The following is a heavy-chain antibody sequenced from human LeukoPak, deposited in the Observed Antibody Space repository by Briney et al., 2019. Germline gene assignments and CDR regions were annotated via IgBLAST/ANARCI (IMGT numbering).Heavy chain of an antibody. Sequence: SGTLSLTCAVYGGSFSGYYWSWIRQPPGKGLEWIGEINHSGSTNYNPSLKSRVTISVDTSKNQFSLKLSSVTAADTAVYYCARGPTGSGSYYSDHVDYWGQGTLVTVSS. CDR1: GGSFSGYY. D-gene: IGHD3-10*01. CDR3: ARGPTGSGSYYSDHVDY. CDR2: INHSGST. J-gene: IGHJ4*02. V-gene: IGHV4-34*01.